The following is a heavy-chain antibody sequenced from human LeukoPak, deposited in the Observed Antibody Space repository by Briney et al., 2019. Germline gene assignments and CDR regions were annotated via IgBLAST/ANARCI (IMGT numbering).Heavy chain of an antibody. CDR1: GFTFSSYG. CDR3: ARDRGSVVGQPTFLDY. CDR2: ISYDGSNK. V-gene: IGHV3-30*03. J-gene: IGHJ4*02. D-gene: IGHD3-3*02. Sequence: GGSLSLSCAAYGFTFSSYGMHWVRQAPGKGLEWVAVISYDGSNKYYADSVKGRFTISRDNPKNTLNLQMNSLSLEDTAVYYCARDRGSVVGQPTFLDYWGQGTLVTVSS.